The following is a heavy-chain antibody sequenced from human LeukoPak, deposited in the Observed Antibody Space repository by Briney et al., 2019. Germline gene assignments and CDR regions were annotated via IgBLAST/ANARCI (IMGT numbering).Heavy chain of an antibody. CDR1: GFTFSSYS. J-gene: IGHJ4*02. D-gene: IGHD6-6*01. Sequence: GGSLRLSCAASGFTFSSYSMNWVRQAPGKGLEWVSSISSSSSYIYYADSVKGRFTISRDNAKNPLYLQMNSLRAEDTAVYYCARVLATPSIAARPYCWGQGTLVTVSS. CDR3: ARVLATPSIAARPYC. CDR2: ISSSSSYI. V-gene: IGHV3-21*01.